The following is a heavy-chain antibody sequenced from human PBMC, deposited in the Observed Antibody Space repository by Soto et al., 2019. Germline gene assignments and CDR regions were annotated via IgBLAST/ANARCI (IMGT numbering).Heavy chain of an antibody. CDR2: ISWNSGSI. V-gene: IGHV3-9*01. CDR1: GFTFDDYA. J-gene: IGHJ6*02. Sequence: SLRLSCAASGFTFDDYAMHWVRQAPGKGLEWVSGISWNSGSIGYADSVKGRFTISRDNAKNSLYLQMNSLRAEDTALYYCEKGPEDTEYYYYGLDLWGQGTTDTVSS. CDR3: EKGPEDTEYYYYGLDL.